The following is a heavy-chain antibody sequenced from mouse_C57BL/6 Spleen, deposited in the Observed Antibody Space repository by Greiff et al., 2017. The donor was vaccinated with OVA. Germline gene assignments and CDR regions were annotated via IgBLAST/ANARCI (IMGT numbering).Heavy chain of an antibody. CDR3: TTGYDVDWCAY. J-gene: IGHJ3*01. CDR1: GFNIKDDY. D-gene: IGHD2-2*01. V-gene: IGHV14-4*01. CDR2: IDPENGDT. Sequence: VQLQQSGAELVRPGASVKLSCTASGFNIKDDYMHWVKQRPEQGLEWIGWIDPENGDTEYASKFQGKATITADTSSNTAYLQLSSLTSEDTAVYYCTTGYDVDWCAYWGQGTLVTVSA.